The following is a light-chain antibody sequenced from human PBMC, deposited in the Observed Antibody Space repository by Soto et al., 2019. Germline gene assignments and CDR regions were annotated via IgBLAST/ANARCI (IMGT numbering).Light chain of an antibody. CDR2: DAS. V-gene: IGKV3-11*01. CDR3: QQRSNWLT. J-gene: IGKJ4*01. Sequence: EIVLTQSPATLSLSPGERATPSGRASQSVSSYLAWYQQKPGQAPRLLIYDASNRATGIPARFSGSGSGTDFTLTISSLEPEDFAVYYCQQRSNWLTFGGGTKVDIK. CDR1: QSVSSY.